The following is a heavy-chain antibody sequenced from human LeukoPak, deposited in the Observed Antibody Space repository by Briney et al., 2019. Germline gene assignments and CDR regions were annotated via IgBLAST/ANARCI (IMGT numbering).Heavy chain of an antibody. J-gene: IGHJ4*02. Sequence: SETLSLTCTVSGVSIRNYYWSWIRQPPGKGLEWIGYIYYSGSTNYNPSLKTRVSISLDTSKNQVSLNLTSVTAADTAVYYCAREPIAVARNYYFDYWGQGTLVTVSS. CDR3: AREPIAVARNYYFDY. CDR2: IYYSGST. D-gene: IGHD6-19*01. V-gene: IGHV4-59*01. CDR1: GVSIRNYY.